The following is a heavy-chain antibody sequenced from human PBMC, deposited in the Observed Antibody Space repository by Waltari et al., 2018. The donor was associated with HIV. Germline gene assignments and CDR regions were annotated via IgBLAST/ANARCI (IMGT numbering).Heavy chain of an antibody. CDR3: ARTLTLTFDPFDI. Sequence: EVQLEQPGAAVKKPGATVKISCKISGYPCTHYYIHWIQQAPGRGLEWVGLVDPEDGEPRFSEKFRDRVTITADRSTDTAYLELSSLTSDDTAIYYCARTLTLTFDPFDIWGQGTMVVVSS. CDR1: GYPCTHYY. J-gene: IGHJ3*02. V-gene: IGHV1-69-2*01. CDR2: VDPEDGEP. D-gene: IGHD7-27*01.